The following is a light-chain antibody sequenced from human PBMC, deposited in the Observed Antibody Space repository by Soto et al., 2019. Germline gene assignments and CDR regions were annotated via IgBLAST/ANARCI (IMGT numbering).Light chain of an antibody. CDR3: QQYNNDSPGT. Sequence: DIQMTQSPSTLSASVGDRVTITCRASQSISTWLAWYQQKPGKAPKVLIYDASSLESGVPSRFSGSGSGTEFTLTISSLQPNDFATYYCQQYNNDSPGTFGQGTKVEIK. J-gene: IGKJ1*01. CDR1: QSISTW. V-gene: IGKV1-5*01. CDR2: DAS.